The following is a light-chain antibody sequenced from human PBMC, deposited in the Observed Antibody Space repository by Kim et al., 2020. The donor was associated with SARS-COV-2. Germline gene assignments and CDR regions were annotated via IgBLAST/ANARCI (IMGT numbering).Light chain of an antibody. CDR2: DAS. J-gene: IGKJ2*01. V-gene: IGKV1-5*01. CDR3: QQYSSYSAS. CDR1: QSISTW. Sequence: SASVGDIVTIACRASQSISTWLAWYQHKPGNAPKLLTYDASILESGVPSRFSGSGSGTEFTLSISSLQPDDFATYYCQQYSSYSASFGQGTKLEIK.